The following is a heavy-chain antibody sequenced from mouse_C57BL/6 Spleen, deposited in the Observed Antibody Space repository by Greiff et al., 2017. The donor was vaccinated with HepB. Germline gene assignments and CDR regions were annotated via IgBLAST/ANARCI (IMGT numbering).Heavy chain of an antibody. J-gene: IGHJ2*01. D-gene: IGHD1-1*01. CDR1: GYTFTDYY. Sequence: QVQLQQSGAELVRPGASVKLSCKASGYTFTDYYINWVKQRPGQGLEWIARIYPGSGNTYYNEKFKGKATLTAEKSSSTAYMQLSSLTSEDSAVYFCARDTTIDYWGQGTTLTVSS. V-gene: IGHV1-76*01. CDR2: IYPGSGNT. CDR3: ARDTTIDY.